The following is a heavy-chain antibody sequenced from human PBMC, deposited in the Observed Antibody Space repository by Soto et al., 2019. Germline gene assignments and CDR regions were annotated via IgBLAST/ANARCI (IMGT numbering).Heavy chain of an antibody. CDR3: ARDRTDDASYYHYGTDV. CDR1: GYTFTSYY. CDR2: LNPSGGST. J-gene: IGHJ6*01. Sequence: ASVKVSCKVSGYTFTSYYMHWVRQAPGQGLEWMGILNPSGGSTSYAQKFQGRVTMTRDTSTSTVYMALSSLRSEDTAVYYCARDRTDDASYYHYGTDVWGQGTTGTVSS. V-gene: IGHV1-46*01.